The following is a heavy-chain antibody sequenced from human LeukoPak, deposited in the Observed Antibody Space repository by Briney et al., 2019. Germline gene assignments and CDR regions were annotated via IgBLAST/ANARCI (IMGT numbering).Heavy chain of an antibody. D-gene: IGHD3-3*01. Sequence: SSETLSLTCTVSGGSISSNNYFWGWIRQPPGKGLEWIGSIYDSGSTYYNPSLKSRVTISVDTSKNQFSLKLNSVTAADTAMYYCQSRFLEWLLDYWGQGTLVTVSS. V-gene: IGHV4-39*01. CDR2: IYDSGST. J-gene: IGHJ4*02. CDR3: QSRFLEWLLDY. CDR1: GGSISSNNYF.